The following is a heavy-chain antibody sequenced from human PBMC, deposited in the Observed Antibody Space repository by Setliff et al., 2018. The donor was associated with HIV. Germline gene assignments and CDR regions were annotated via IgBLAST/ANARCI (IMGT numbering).Heavy chain of an antibody. CDR2: ISGDTGDI. CDR1: GYTFTSYG. Sequence: ASVKVSCKASGYTFTSYGISWVRQAPGHGLEWMGWISGDTGDIKYSQRFEGRLTMTTETSTNTAYMELRSLRSDDTAVYYCAIDGLSYNILPGSIAYFHSGMDVWGQGTTVTVSS. CDR3: AIDGLSYNILPGSIAYFHSGMDV. D-gene: IGHD3-9*01. V-gene: IGHV1-18*01. J-gene: IGHJ6*02.